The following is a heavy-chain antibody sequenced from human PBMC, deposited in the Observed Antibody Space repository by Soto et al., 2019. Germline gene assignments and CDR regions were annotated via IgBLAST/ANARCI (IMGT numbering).Heavy chain of an antibody. Sequence: EVQLVESGGGLVQPGGSLRLSCAASGFTFSSYSMNWVRQAPGKGLEWVSYISSSSSTIYYADSVKGRFTISRDNAKNSLYLQMNSLRAEDTAVYYCAVADIVVVPAAIYRGVWGKGTTVTVSS. V-gene: IGHV3-48*01. CDR1: GFTFSSYS. D-gene: IGHD2-2*01. CDR2: ISSSSSTI. CDR3: AVADIVVVPAAIYRGV. J-gene: IGHJ6*04.